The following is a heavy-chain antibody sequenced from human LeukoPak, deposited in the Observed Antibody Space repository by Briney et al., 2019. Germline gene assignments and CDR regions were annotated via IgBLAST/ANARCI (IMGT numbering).Heavy chain of an antibody. D-gene: IGHD2-8*02. J-gene: IGHJ4*02. CDR1: GGSISSSSYY. CDR3: ARLVRYCTGTGCSYFDY. V-gene: IGHV4-39*01. CDR2: IYYSGTT. Sequence: SETLSLTCTVSGGSISSSSYYWGWIRQPPGMGLEWIGSIYYSGTTYYNPSLRSRVTISVDTSKNQFSLKLTSVTAADTAVYYCARLVRYCTGTGCSYFDYWGQGTLVTVSS.